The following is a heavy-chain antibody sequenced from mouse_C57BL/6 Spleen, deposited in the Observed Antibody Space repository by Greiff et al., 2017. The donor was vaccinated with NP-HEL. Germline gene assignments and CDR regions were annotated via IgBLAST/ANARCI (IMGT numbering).Heavy chain of an antibody. CDR1: GFTFSDYG. J-gene: IGHJ3*01. V-gene: IGHV5-17*01. Sequence: EVKLMESGGGLVKPGGSLKLSCAASGFTFSDYGMHWVRQAPEKGLEWVAYISSGSSTIYYADTVKGRFTISRDNAKNTLFMQMTSLRSEDTAMYYCARPYYYGSSTDWFAYWGQGTLVTVSA. CDR3: ARPYYYGSSTDWFAY. CDR2: ISSGSSTI. D-gene: IGHD1-1*01.